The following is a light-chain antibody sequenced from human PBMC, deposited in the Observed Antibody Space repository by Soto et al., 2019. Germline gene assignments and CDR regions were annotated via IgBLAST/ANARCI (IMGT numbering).Light chain of an antibody. J-gene: IGKJ5*01. V-gene: IGKV3-15*01. Sequence: EIVMKQSPATLSVSPGERVTLSCRASQSVSSNLAWYQQKVGQAPRLLIYGTSTRATGVPDRFSGSGSGTDFTLTISSLQAADFAVYHCQHYNNWPITFGQGTRLEI. CDR2: GTS. CDR1: QSVSSN. CDR3: QHYNNWPIT.